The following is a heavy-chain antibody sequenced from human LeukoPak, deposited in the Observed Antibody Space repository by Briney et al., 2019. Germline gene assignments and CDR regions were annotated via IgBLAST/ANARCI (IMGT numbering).Heavy chain of an antibody. Sequence: GGSLRLSCTTSGFSFGDYAMSWVRQAPGKGLEWVSYISSSGSTIYYADSVKGRFTISRDNAKNSLYLQMNSLRAEDTAVYYCARGFSGGIYYYFDYWGQGALVTVSS. CDR2: ISSSGSTI. J-gene: IGHJ4*02. CDR3: ARGFSGGIYYYFDY. CDR1: GFSFGDYA. D-gene: IGHD2-15*01. V-gene: IGHV3-48*03.